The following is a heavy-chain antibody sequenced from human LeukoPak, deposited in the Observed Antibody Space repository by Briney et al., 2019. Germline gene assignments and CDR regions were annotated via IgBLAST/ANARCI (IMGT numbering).Heavy chain of an antibody. CDR3: ARVRMRGSSWYGEYMDV. Sequence: ASVKVSCKASGYTLTGYYMHWVRQAPGQGLEWMGWINPNSGGTNYAQKFQGRVTMTRDTSISTAYMELSRLRSDDTAVYYCARVRMRGSSWYGEYMDVWGKGTTVTVSS. CDR1: GYTLTGYY. CDR2: INPNSGGT. V-gene: IGHV1-2*02. D-gene: IGHD6-13*01. J-gene: IGHJ6*03.